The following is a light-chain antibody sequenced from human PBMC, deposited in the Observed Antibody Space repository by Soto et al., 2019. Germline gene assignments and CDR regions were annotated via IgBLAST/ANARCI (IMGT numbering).Light chain of an antibody. CDR3: SSYKSSSNGV. CDR1: SSDVGGYIY. V-gene: IGLV2-14*01. J-gene: IGLJ1*01. Sequence: QSVLTQPASVSGSPGQSITISCTGTSSDVGGYIYVSWYQQHPGKAPKIMIYEVSNRPSGVSNRFSGSKSGNTASLTISGLQAEDEADYYCSSYKSSSNGVFGTGTKVTVL. CDR2: EVS.